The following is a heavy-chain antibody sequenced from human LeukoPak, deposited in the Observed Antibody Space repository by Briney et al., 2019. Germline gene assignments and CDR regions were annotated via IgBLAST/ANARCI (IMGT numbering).Heavy chain of an antibody. CDR3: VKDGYSGYDPIPFDY. Sequence: GGSLRLSCSASGFTFSSYAMHWVRQAPGKGLKYVSAISSNGGSTYYADSVKGRFTISRDNSKNTLYLQMSSLRAEDTAVYYCVKDGYSGYDPIPFDYWGQGTLVTVSS. V-gene: IGHV3-64D*06. CDR1: GFTFSSYA. CDR2: ISSNGGST. J-gene: IGHJ4*02. D-gene: IGHD5-12*01.